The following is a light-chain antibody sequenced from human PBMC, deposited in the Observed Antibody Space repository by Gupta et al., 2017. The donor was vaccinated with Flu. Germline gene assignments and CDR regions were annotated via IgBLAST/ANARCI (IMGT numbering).Light chain of an antibody. CDR3: LLLYSNLGMHT. CDR1: QVIRND. J-gene: IGKJ2*01. V-gene: IGKV1-17*01. Sequence: SLSASVGDSVTITCRTRQVIRNDLGWYQKRPGKAPKRLVFGASDLQKGVRSTFSVTGAGTEFNLTISSLRPEDFEDYYCLLLYSNLGMHTFGQGTKLEIK. CDR2: GAS.